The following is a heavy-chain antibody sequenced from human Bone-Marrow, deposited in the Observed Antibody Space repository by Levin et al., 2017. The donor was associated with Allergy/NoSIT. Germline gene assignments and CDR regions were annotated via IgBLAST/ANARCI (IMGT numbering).Heavy chain of an antibody. D-gene: IGHD5-18*01. CDR1: GGSIRSSGYH. Sequence: SQTLSLTCPVSGGSIRSSGYHWSWLRQYPNKGLEWIGYISYRGSTYFNPSLKSRLTMSIDTSEQHFSLNLTSVSAADTAIYYCARLDGYAFDYWGQGALVTVSS. CDR2: ISYRGST. CDR3: ARLDGYAFDY. J-gene: IGHJ4*02. V-gene: IGHV4-31*03.